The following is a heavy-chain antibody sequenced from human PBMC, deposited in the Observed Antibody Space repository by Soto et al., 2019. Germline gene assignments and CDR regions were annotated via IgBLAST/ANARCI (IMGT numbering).Heavy chain of an antibody. Sequence: SETLSLTCTVSGCSISSGGYYWSWIRPHPGMGLEWIGYIDYSGITYYNPSLKSRVTISVDTSKNQFSLKLNPVTAADTAVDYCAREDYGCNSGPNYWGQGTLVTVSS. CDR1: GCSISSGGYY. CDR3: AREDYGCNSGPNY. J-gene: IGHJ4*02. V-gene: IGHV4-31*03. D-gene: IGHD4-17*01. CDR2: IDYSGIT.